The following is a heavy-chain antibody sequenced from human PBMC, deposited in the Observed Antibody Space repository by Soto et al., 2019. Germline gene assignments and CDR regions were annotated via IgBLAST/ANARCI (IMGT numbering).Heavy chain of an antibody. CDR3: ARVASDYINSADH. D-gene: IGHD4-4*01. CDR2: IGGGGGNT. V-gene: IGHV3-23*01. CDR1: GFIFNAYA. Sequence: EVQLLESGGGLVQPGGSLRLACAASGFIFNAYAMTWVRQAPGKGLEWVSAIGGGGGNTYYAASVRGRFTISRDNSKDTVDLEMNRLRVDDTAVYFCARVASDYINSADHWGQGILVTVSS. J-gene: IGHJ4*02.